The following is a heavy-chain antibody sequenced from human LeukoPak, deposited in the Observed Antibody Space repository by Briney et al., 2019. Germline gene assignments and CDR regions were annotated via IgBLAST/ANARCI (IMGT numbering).Heavy chain of an antibody. CDR3: ARAYDYLVTYGMDV. D-gene: IGHD4-11*01. V-gene: IGHV4-4*02. CDR1: GGSISSSNW. J-gene: IGHJ6*02. Sequence: SETLSLTCAVSGGSISSSNWWSWVRQPPGKGLEWIGEIYHSGSTNYNPSLKSRVTISVDKSKNQFSLKLSSVTAADTAVYYCARAYDYLVTYGMDVWGQGTTVTVSS. CDR2: IYHSGST.